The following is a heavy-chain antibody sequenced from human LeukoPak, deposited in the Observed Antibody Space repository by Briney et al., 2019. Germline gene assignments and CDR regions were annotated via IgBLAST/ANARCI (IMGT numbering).Heavy chain of an antibody. CDR3: ARSRGVIISFDY. CDR2: IYYSGST. J-gene: IGHJ4*02. Sequence: PSETLSLTCTVSGGSISSYYWSWIRQPPGKGLEWIGYIYYSGSTNYNPSLKGRVTISVDTSKNQFSLKLSSVTAADTAVYYCARSRGVIISFDYWGQGTLVTVSS. D-gene: IGHD3-10*01. CDR1: GGSISSYY. V-gene: IGHV4-59*01.